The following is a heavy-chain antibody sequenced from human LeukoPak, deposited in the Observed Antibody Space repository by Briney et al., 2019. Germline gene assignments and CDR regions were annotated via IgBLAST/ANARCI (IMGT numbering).Heavy chain of an antibody. CDR2: IRYDGSNK. J-gene: IGHJ3*02. Sequence: GGSLRLSCAASGFTFSSYGMHWVRQAPGKGLEWVAFIRYDGSNKYYADSVKGRFTISRDNSKNTVYLQMNSLRAEDTAVYYCARDWSGDRIAARPGWAFDIWGQGTMVTVSS. V-gene: IGHV3-30*02. CDR1: GFTFSSYG. D-gene: IGHD6-13*01. CDR3: ARDWSGDRIAARPGWAFDI.